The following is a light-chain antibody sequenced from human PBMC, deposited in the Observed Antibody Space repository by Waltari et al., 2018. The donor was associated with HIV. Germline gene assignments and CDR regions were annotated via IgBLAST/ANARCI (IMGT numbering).Light chain of an antibody. CDR2: DDS. J-gene: IGLJ2*01. CDR3: QVWDIISAYVI. Sequence: SSVLTQPPSVSVAPGQTVSMTCAGNNVGSKDVHWYQQKPGQAPVLVVYDDSDRSSGIPERFSGSKSGNTATLSISRVEVGDGADYYCQVWDIISAYVIFGGGTKLTVL. V-gene: IGLV3-21*02. CDR1: NVGSKD.